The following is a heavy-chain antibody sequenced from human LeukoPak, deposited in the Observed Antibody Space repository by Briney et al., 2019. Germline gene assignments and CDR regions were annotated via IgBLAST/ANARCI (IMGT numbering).Heavy chain of an antibody. J-gene: IGHJ5*02. CDR1: GGSISSYY. D-gene: IGHD5-12*01. CDR2: IYGSGTT. V-gene: IGHV4-4*07. CDR3: ARGMAEAYDYNWFDP. Sequence: SETLSLTCTVSGGSISSYYWSWVRQPAGKGLEWIGRIYGSGTTRYNPSLQSRVTMSVDVSKNQFSLKLTSMTAADTAVYFCARGMAEAYDYNWFDPWGQGILVTVSS.